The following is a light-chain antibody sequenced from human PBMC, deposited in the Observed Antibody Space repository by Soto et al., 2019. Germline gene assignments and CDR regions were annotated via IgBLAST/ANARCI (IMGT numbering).Light chain of an antibody. CDR1: SSDVGGYNY. Sequence: QSALTQPASVSGSPGQSITISCTETSSDVGGYNYVSWYQQHPGKAPKLMIYDVSNRPSGVSNRFSGSKSGNTASLTISGLQAEDEADYYCSSYTSSSTLWVFGGGTKLTVL. CDR2: DVS. V-gene: IGLV2-14*01. CDR3: SSYTSSSTLWV. J-gene: IGLJ3*02.